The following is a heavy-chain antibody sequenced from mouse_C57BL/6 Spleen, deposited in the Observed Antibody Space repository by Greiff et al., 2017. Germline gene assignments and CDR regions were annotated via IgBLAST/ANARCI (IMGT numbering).Heavy chain of an antibody. CDR1: GYTFADSN. V-gene: IGHV1-22*01. Sequence: EVQLQQSGPELVKPGASVKMSCKASGYTFADSNMHWVKQSHGKSLEWIGYINPNNGGTSYNQKFKGKATLTVNKSYSTAYMELRSLTSEDSAVYYCASDDDYVSAMDYWGQGTSVTVSS. CDR3: ASDDDYVSAMDY. CDR2: INPNNGGT. D-gene: IGHD2-13*01. J-gene: IGHJ4*01.